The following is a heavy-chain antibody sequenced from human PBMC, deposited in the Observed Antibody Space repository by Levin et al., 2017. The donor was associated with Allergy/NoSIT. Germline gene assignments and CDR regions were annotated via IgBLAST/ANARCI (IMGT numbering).Heavy chain of an antibody. CDR2: IIPIFGTA. CDR1: GGTFSSYA. D-gene: IGHD4-23*01. Sequence: ASVKVSCKASGGTFSSYAISWVRQAPGQGLEWMGGIIPIFGTANYAQKFQGRVTITADESTSTAYMELSSLRSEDTAVYYCARAHDYGGNSAGWAVDYWGQGTLVTVSS. CDR3: ARAHDYGGNSAGWAVDY. V-gene: IGHV1-69*13. J-gene: IGHJ4*02.